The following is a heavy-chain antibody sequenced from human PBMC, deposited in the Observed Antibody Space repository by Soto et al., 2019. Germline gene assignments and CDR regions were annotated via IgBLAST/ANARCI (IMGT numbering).Heavy chain of an antibody. Sequence: QVQLVQSGAEVKKPGASVKVSCKASGYTFTSHGISWVRQAPGQGPEWMGWISASNGDTNYAQKFQGRLTVNTDTSTSTGYMELRSVRSEDTAVYYCARMVRGSNIDNYHYMDVWGTGTTVTVSS. D-gene: IGHD3-10*01. J-gene: IGHJ6*03. CDR2: ISASNGDT. CDR3: ARMVRGSNIDNYHYMDV. V-gene: IGHV1-18*01. CDR1: GYTFTSHG.